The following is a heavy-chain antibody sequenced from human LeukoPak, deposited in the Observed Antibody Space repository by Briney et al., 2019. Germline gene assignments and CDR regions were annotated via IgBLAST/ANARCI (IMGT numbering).Heavy chain of an antibody. CDR2: IWYDGSNK. V-gene: IGHV3-33*01. J-gene: IGHJ4*02. CDR1: GFTFSSYG. D-gene: IGHD6-6*01. Sequence: PGRSLRLSCAASGFTFSSYGMHWVRQAPGKGLEWVAVIWYDGSNKYYADSVKGRFTISRDNSKNTLYLQMNSLRAEDTAVYYCAREQYSSSSGHFDYWGQGTLVTVSS. CDR3: AREQYSSSSGHFDY.